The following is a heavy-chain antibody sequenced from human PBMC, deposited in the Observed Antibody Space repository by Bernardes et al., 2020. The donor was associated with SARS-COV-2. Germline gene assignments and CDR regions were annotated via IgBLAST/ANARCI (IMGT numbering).Heavy chain of an antibody. Sequence: GGSLRLSCAASGFSFSGSNVHWVRQASGKGLEWVGRVQSQAKSYATTYGASVQGRFTISRDDSKNTAYLQMNSLKTEDTAVYYCSVLVDTLTSGYWGQGSLVTVSS. CDR2: VQSQAKSYAT. V-gene: IGHV3-73*01. CDR1: GFSFSGSN. D-gene: IGHD5-18*01. CDR3: SVLVDTLTSGY. J-gene: IGHJ4*02.